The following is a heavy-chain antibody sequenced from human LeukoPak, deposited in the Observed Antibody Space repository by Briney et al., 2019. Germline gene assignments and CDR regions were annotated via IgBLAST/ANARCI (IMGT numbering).Heavy chain of an antibody. J-gene: IGHJ6*02. Sequence: GGSLRLSCAASGFTFSSYAMSWVRQAPGKGLEWVSAISGSGGSTYYADSVKGRFTISRDNSKNTLYLQMNSLRAEDTAVYYCAKAPSEGGYDGSYYYYGMDVWGQGTTVTVSS. CDR3: AKAPSEGGYDGSYYYYGMDV. CDR2: ISGSGGST. V-gene: IGHV3-23*01. CDR1: GFTFSSYA. D-gene: IGHD5-12*01.